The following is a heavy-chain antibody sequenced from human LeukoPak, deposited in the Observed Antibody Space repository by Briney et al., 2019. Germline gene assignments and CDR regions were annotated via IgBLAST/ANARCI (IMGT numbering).Heavy chain of an antibody. Sequence: PGRSLRLSCAASGFTFTTYGMPWVRQAPGKGLEWVAVIYYDGSKQFYGDSVTGRFTISRDNSKNTVYLQMNSLRAEDTAVYYCAKDQNLLYYYDVSLNPGFDYWGQGTLVTVSS. D-gene: IGHD3-22*01. CDR1: GFTFTTYG. J-gene: IGHJ4*02. V-gene: IGHV3-33*06. CDR3: AKDQNLLYYYDVSLNPGFDY. CDR2: IYYDGSKQ.